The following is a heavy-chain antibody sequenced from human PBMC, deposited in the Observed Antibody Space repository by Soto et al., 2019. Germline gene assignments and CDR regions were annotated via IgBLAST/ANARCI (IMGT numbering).Heavy chain of an antibody. V-gene: IGHV4-39*01. CDR2: IYYSGST. Sequence: SETLSLTCTVSGGSISSSSYYWGWIRQPPGKGLEWIGSIYYSGSTYYNPSLKSRVTISVDTSKNQFSLKLSSVTAADTAVYYCARHGIANLYFDYWGQGTLVTVSS. J-gene: IGHJ4*02. CDR3: ARHGIANLYFDY. D-gene: IGHD3-3*01. CDR1: GGSISSSSYY.